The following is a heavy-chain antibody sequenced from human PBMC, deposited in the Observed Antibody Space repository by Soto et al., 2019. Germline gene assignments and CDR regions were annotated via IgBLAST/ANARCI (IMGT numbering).Heavy chain of an antibody. CDR1: GGSISSDSSY. CDR3: ARVTETPSIFGVALPYFLDS. D-gene: IGHD3-3*01. Sequence: SETLSLTCTVSGGSISSDSSYWSWIRQRPGMGLEWIGYIFYSGAFYYTPSLRGRVMILADTSKNHFTLRLSSVTAADTAVYYCARVTETPSIFGVALPYFLDSWGQGTQVTFSS. V-gene: IGHV4-31*03. J-gene: IGHJ4*02. CDR2: IFYSGAF.